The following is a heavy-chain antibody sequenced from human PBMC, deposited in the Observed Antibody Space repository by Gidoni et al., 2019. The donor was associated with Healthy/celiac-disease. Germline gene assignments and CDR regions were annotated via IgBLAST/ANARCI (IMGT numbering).Heavy chain of an antibody. V-gene: IGHV3-30*18. D-gene: IGHD6-6*01. CDR3: AKDPSRAARGGYYFDY. CDR1: GFTFRSYG. J-gene: IGHJ4*02. CDR2: ISYDGSNK. Sequence: QVQLVESGGGVVQPGRSLRLSCSASGFTFRSYGMHWVRQAPGKGLEWVAVISYDGSNKYYADSVKGRFTISRDNSKNTLYLQMNSLRAEDTAVYYCAKDPSRAARGGYYFDYWGQGTLVTVSS.